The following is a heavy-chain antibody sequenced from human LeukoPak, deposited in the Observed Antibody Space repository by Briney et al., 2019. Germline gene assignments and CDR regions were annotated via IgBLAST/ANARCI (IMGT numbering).Heavy chain of an antibody. D-gene: IGHD3-3*01. CDR2: INPSGGST. V-gene: IGHV1-46*01. J-gene: IGHJ6*03. Sequence: GASVKVSCKGSGYTFTSYYMHWVRQAPGQGLEWMGIINPSGGSTSYAQKFQGRVTMTRDTSISTAYMELSRLRSDDTAVYYCARGMIRDVLRFLEWPTRGSNYMDVWGKGTTVTVSS. CDR3: ARGMIRDVLRFLEWPTRGSNYMDV. CDR1: GYTFTSYY.